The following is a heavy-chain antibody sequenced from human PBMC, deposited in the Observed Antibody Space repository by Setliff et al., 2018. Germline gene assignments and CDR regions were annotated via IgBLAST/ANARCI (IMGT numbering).Heavy chain of an antibody. CDR2: IKQDGSTK. CDR3: ARVYAYSYGFDY. V-gene: IGHV3-7*01. Sequence: GGSLRLSCVVSGFSFSRHWMSWVRQAPGKGLEWVADIKQDGSTKYYLDSVKGRFTISRDNAKRSLYLQMNGLRVEDTAVYYCARVYAYSYGFDYWGQGTLVTVSS. J-gene: IGHJ4*02. D-gene: IGHD3-16*01. CDR1: GFSFSRHW.